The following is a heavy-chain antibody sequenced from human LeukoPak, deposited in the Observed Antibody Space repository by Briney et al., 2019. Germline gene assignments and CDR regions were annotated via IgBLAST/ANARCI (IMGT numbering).Heavy chain of an antibody. V-gene: IGHV1-18*01. CDR1: GYTFSTYG. Sequence: ASVKVSCKASGYTFSTYGISWVRQAPGQGLEWMGWINPYNGNTKYAQQLQDRVTMTSETSTSTAYMELGSLRSDDTAVYYCVRDGGSSGPGGNWGQGTLVTVSS. D-gene: IGHD2-15*01. CDR2: INPYNGNT. J-gene: IGHJ4*02. CDR3: VRDGGSSGPGGN.